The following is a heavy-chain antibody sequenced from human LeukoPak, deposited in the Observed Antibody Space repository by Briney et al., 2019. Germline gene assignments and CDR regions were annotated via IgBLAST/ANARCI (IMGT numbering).Heavy chain of an antibody. CDR3: ARVAWELPGDY. CDR2: INPSGGST. CDR1: GYTFTSYY. D-gene: IGHD1-26*01. V-gene: IGHV1-46*01. Sequence: ASVKVSCKASGYTFTSYYMHWVRQAPGQGLEWMGIINPSGGSTGYAQKFQGRVTMTRDTSTSTVYMELSSLRSEDTAVYYCARVAWELPGDYWGQGTLVTVSS. J-gene: IGHJ4*02.